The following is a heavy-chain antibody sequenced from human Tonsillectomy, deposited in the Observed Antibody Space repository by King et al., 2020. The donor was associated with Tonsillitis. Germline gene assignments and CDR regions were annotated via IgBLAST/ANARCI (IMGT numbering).Heavy chain of an antibody. CDR3: AKANTSVPFDY. CDR2: IRYDGSTK. Sequence: QLVQSGGGVVQPGGSLRLSCAASGFTFSSCAMHWVRQAPGKGLEWVAFIRYDGSTKYYADSVRGRFTISRDNSKNTLYLHMNSLRAEDTAVYYCAKANTSVPFDYWGQGTLVTVSS. V-gene: IGHV3-30*02. J-gene: IGHJ4*02. D-gene: IGHD2/OR15-2a*01. CDR1: GFTFSSCA.